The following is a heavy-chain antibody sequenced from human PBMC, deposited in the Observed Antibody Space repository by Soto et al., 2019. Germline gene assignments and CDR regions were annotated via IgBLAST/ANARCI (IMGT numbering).Heavy chain of an antibody. J-gene: IGHJ5*02. CDR2: INAGNGNT. Sequence: ASVKVSCKASGYTFTSYAMHWMRQAPGQRLEWMGWINAGNGNTKYSQKFQGRVTITRDTSASTAYMELSSLRSEDTAVYYCARVAYVAVAELFWFDPWGQGTLVTVSS. CDR1: GYTFTSYA. D-gene: IGHD6-19*01. CDR3: ARVAYVAVAELFWFDP. V-gene: IGHV1-3*01.